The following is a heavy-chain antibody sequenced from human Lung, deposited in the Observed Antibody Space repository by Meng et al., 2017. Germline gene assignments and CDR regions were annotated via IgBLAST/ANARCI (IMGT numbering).Heavy chain of an antibody. J-gene: IGHJ4*02. D-gene: IGHD6-13*01. CDR1: GYTFPDYW. CDR3: ARDEDISAAGKLFGDY. CDR2: INPKSGDT. Sequence: QVQRVQSGAAVKKPGASVKVSCKASGYTFPDYWLHWVRRAPGQGLEWMGRINPKSGDTHYAQRFQGRVTMTGDTSISTAYMELSGLRSDDTAMYYCARDEDISAAGKLFGDYWGQGTLVTVSS. V-gene: IGHV1-2*06.